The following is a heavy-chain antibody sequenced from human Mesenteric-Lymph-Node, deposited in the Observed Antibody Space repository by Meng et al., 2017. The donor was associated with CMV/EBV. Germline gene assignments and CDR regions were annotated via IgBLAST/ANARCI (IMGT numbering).Heavy chain of an antibody. CDR3: ARGGYYEGYYYGMDV. D-gene: IGHD3-22*01. J-gene: IGHJ6*02. V-gene: IGHV1-2*02. CDR1: GYTFTGYY. Sequence: ASVKVSCKASGYTFTGYYMHWVRQAPGQGLEWMGWINPNSGGTNYAQKFQGRVTMTRDTSISTAYMVLSRLRSDDTAVYYCARGGYYEGYYYGMDVWGQGTTVTVSS. CDR2: INPNSGGT.